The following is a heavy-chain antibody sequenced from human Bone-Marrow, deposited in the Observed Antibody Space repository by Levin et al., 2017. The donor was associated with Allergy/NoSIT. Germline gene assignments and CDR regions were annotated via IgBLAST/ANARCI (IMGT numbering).Heavy chain of an antibody. CDR3: ARRDYSTASLGAFDL. D-gene: IGHD3-22*01. CDR2: IHYSGDT. Sequence: PSETLSLTCTVSDRSISSHYWSWIRQSPGKGLEWIGYIHYSGDTNYNPSLKSRVTISLDMSKGQFSLKLSSVTAADTAVYYCARRDYSTASLGAFDLWGQGTVVSVSS. J-gene: IGHJ3*01. V-gene: IGHV4-59*08. CDR1: DRSISSHY.